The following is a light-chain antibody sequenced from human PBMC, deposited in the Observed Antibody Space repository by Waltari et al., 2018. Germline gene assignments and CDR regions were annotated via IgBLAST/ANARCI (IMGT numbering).Light chain of an antibody. J-gene: IGKJ4*01. Sequence: ESVLTQSPGTLSLSPGERATPSCRASQSISTLAWYQQKPGQAPRLLIYDASRRTTGVPDRFSGSGSGTDFTLSISRLEPEDSAVYYCQQYGNSPVTFGGGTRVEIK. CDR3: QQYGNSPVT. CDR1: QSIST. CDR2: DAS. V-gene: IGKV3-20*01.